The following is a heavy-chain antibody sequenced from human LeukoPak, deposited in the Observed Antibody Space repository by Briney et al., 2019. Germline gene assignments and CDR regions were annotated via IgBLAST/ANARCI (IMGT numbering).Heavy chain of an antibody. CDR3: ARDAPTSYSGSYDGGSYFDY. CDR1: GYTFTSYY. V-gene: IGHV1-46*01. D-gene: IGHD1-26*01. Sequence: ASVKVSCKASGYTFTSYYMHWVRQAPGQGLEWMGIINPSGGSTSYAQKFQGRVTMTRDTSTSTVYMELSSLRSEDTAVYYCARDAPTSYSGSYDGGSYFDYWGQGTLVTVSS. CDR2: INPSGGST. J-gene: IGHJ4*02.